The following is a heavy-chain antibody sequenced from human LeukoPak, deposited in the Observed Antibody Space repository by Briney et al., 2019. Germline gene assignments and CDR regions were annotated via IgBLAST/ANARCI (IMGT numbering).Heavy chain of an antibody. V-gene: IGHV3-13*01. CDR2: IGIGDDT. CDR3: VRGGIRVSGIDAFDI. Sequence: PGGSLRLSCAASGFTFRDYDMHWVRQAPGRGLEWVSAIGIGDDTHYPDSVKGRFTISRENAKNSLYLQMSSLRDGDTAMYYCVRGGIRVSGIDAFDIWGQGTMVTVFS. D-gene: IGHD5/OR15-5a*01. CDR1: GFTFRDYD. J-gene: IGHJ3*02.